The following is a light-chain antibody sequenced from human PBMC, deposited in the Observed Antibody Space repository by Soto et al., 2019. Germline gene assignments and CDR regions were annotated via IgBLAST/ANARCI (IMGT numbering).Light chain of an antibody. J-gene: IGKJ1*01. CDR3: QQYGSSPPT. V-gene: IGKV3-20*01. Sequence: IVLTQSPATLSLSPGERATLSCRASQSVSSSQLAWYQQKPGQAPRLVISGASSRATGIPDRLTGSGSGTDFTLTISRLEPQDFAVYYCQQYGSSPPTFGQGTKVDIK. CDR2: GAS. CDR1: QSVSSSQ.